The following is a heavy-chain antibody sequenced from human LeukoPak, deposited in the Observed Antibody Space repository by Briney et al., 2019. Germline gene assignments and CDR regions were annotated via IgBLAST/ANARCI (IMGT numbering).Heavy chain of an antibody. Sequence: PGRSLRLSCAASGFAFSSFSMHWVRQAPGKGLEWVAVIRYDGTNRYYADSAEGRFIISRDNAKNSLYLQMNGLRDEDTAVYYCANILPPRGLQKDYYYYYRMELWGQGTRVTVSS. CDR2: IRYDGTNR. J-gene: IGHJ6*02. V-gene: IGHV3-33*06. CDR3: ANILPPRGLQKDYYYYYRMEL. D-gene: IGHD3-9*01. CDR1: GFAFSSFS.